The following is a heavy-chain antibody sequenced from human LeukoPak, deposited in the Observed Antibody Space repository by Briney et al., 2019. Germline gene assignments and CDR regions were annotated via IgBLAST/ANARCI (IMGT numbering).Heavy chain of an antibody. CDR2: ISAYNGNT. Sequence: GASVKVSCKASGYTFTSYGISWVRQAPGQGLEWMGWISAYNGNTNYAQKLQGRVTMTTDTSTSTAYMELRSLRSDDTAVYYCARSDSSSSLNFYYYYYYYMDVWGKGTTVTVSS. D-gene: IGHD6-6*01. CDR3: ARSDSSSSLNFYYYYYYYMDV. J-gene: IGHJ6*03. V-gene: IGHV1-18*01. CDR1: GYTFTSYG.